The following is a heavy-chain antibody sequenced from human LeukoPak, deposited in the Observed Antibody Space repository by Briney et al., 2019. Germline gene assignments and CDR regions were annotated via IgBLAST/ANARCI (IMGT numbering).Heavy chain of an antibody. CDR2: INADGSST. V-gene: IGHV3-74*01. CDR1: GFTFSTYW. Sequence: GGSLRLSCAASGFTFSTYWMHWVRQVPGKGLVWVSRINADGSSTTYADSVKGRFTISRDNSKNTLYLQMNSLRAEDTAVYYCAKDRTPLRLGQLSPWGQGTLVTVSS. CDR3: AKDRTPLRLGQLSP. D-gene: IGHD3-16*02. J-gene: IGHJ5*02.